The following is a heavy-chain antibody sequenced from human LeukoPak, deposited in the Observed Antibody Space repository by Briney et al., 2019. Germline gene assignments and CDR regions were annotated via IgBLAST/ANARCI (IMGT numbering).Heavy chain of an antibody. J-gene: IGHJ4*02. Sequence: PGGSLRLSCAASGFTFSSNSMNWVSQAPGKGLEWVSYISSSTGTIYYADSVKGRFTISRDNAKNSLYLQMNSLRDEDTAVYYCARKGLTGDYHFDYWGQGTLVTVSS. D-gene: IGHD3-9*01. V-gene: IGHV3-48*02. CDR1: GFTFSSNS. CDR3: ARKGLTGDYHFDY. CDR2: ISSSTGTI.